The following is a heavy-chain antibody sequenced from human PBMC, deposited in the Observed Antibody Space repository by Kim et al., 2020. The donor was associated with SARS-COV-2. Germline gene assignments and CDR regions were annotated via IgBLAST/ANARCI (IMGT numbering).Heavy chain of an antibody. D-gene: IGHD5-18*01. V-gene: IGHV1-69*13. CDR3: ARLAGTAMVTRFSCDY. CDR1: GGTFSSYA. Sequence: SVKVSCKASGGTFSSYAISWVRQAPGQGLEWMGGIIPIFGTANYAQKFQGRVTITADESTSTAYLGLSSLRSEDTAVYYCARLAGTAMVTRFSCDYWGEGTLVTVSS. J-gene: IGHJ4*02. CDR2: IIPIFGTA.